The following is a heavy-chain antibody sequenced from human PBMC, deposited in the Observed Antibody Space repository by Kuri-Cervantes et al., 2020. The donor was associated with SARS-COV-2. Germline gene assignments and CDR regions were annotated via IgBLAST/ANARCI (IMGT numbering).Heavy chain of an antibody. J-gene: IGHJ4*02. V-gene: IGHV3-30*18. CDR2: ISFDGSIK. Sequence: GESLKISCAASGFMFSRCGMHWVRQAPGKGLEWVAYISFDGSIKDNIVSVKGRFTISRDNSKNTLYLQMNSLRAEDTAVYYCAKGYYDSSGYRTLDYWGQGTLVTVSS. D-gene: IGHD3-22*01. CDR1: GFMFSRCG. CDR3: AKGYYDSSGYRTLDY.